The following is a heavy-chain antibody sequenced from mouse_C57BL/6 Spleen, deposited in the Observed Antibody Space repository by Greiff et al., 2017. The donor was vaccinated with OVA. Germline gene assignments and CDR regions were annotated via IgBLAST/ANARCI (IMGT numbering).Heavy chain of an antibody. Sequence: QVQLQQPGAELVRPGSSVKLSCKASGYTFTSYWMDWVKQRPGQGLEWIGNIYPSDSETHYNQKFKDKATLTVDKSSSTAYMQLSSLTSEDSAVYYCAREGDVRYFDYWGQGTTLTVSS. CDR3: AREGDVRYFDY. V-gene: IGHV1-61*01. D-gene: IGHD3-3*01. J-gene: IGHJ2*01. CDR2: IYPSDSET. CDR1: GYTFTSYW.